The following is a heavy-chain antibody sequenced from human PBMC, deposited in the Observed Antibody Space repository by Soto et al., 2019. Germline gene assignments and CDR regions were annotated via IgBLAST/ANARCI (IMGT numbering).Heavy chain of an antibody. Sequence: SLRLSCAASGFTFSSYAMILVRQAPGKGLEWVSAISGSGGSTYYADSVKGRFTISRDNSKNTLYLQMNSLRAEDTAVYYCAKDPIPRITIFGVVLGGAFDIWGQGTMLTVSS. CDR2: ISGSGGST. CDR1: GFTFSSYA. J-gene: IGHJ3*02. V-gene: IGHV3-23*01. D-gene: IGHD3-3*01. CDR3: AKDPIPRITIFGVVLGGAFDI.